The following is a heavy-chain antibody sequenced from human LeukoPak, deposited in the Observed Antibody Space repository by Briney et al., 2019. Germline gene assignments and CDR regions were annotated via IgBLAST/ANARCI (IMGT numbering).Heavy chain of an antibody. J-gene: IGHJ3*02. CDR3: ARGESFPDAFDI. Sequence: PGGSLRLSCAASGFTFSSYAMHWVRQAPGKGLEWVAVISYDGSNKYYADSVKGRFTISRDNSKNTLYLQMNSLRAEDTAVYYCARGESFPDAFDIWGQGTMVTVSS. CDR2: ISYDGSNK. D-gene: IGHD3-16*01. CDR1: GFTFSSYA. V-gene: IGHV3-30-3*01.